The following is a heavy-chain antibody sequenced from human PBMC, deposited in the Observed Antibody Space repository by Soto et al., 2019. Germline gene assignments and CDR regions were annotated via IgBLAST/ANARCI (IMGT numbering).Heavy chain of an antibody. CDR2: INHSGST. V-gene: IGHV4-34*01. J-gene: IGHJ6*02. CDR1: GGSFSGYY. D-gene: IGHD2-15*01. Sequence: ETLSLTCAVYGGSFSGYYWSWIRQPPGKGLEWIGEINHSGSTNYNPSLKSRVTISVDTSKNQFSLKLSSVTAADTAVYYCATGYCSGGSCAPDPYYYGMDVWGQGTTVTVSS. CDR3: ATGYCSGGSCAPDPYYYGMDV.